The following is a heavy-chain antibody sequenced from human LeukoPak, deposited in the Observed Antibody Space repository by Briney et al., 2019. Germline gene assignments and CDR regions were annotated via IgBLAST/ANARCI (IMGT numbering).Heavy chain of an antibody. CDR1: GFTFSSYS. V-gene: IGHV3-48*02. CDR3: ARDGMVRGVIIWDAFDI. CDR2: ISSSSSTI. Sequence: GGSLRLSCAASGFTFSSYSMNWVRQAPGKGLEWASYISSSSSTIYYADSVKGRFTISRDNAKNSLYLQMNSLRDEDTAVYYCARDGMVRGVIIWDAFDIWGQGTMVTVSS. J-gene: IGHJ3*02. D-gene: IGHD3-10*01.